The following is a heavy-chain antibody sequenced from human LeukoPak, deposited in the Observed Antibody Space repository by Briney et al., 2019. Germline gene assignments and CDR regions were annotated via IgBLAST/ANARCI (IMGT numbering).Heavy chain of an antibody. D-gene: IGHD2-21*02. CDR3: AREGGDGGVFDY. CDR1: RFPFSSYW. J-gene: IGHJ4*02. CDR2: IKQDGSEQ. V-gene: IGHV3-7*03. Sequence: PGGSLRHSCAASRFPFSSYWMTWVRQAPGKGLEWVANIKQDGSEQYYAGSVKGRLTISRDNTKNSLFLQMNSLKAEDTAVYYCAREGGDGGVFDYWGQGTLGHRLL.